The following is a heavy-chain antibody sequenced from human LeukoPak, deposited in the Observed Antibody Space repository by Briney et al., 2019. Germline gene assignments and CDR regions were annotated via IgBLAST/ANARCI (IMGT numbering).Heavy chain of an antibody. J-gene: IGHJ4*02. CDR2: IYSSGNT. V-gene: IGHV4-59*13. CDR1: GGSISSYY. CDR3: AREVAGTPNFDY. Sequence: SETLSLTCTVSGGSISSYYWTWIRQPPGKGLEWIGYIYSSGNTNYNPSLRSRVTISVDTSKNQFSLKLTSVTSADTAIYYCAREVAGTPNFDYWGQGTLVTVSS. D-gene: IGHD6-19*01.